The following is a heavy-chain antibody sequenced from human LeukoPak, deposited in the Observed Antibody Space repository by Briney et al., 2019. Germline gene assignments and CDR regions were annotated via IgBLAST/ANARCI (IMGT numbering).Heavy chain of an antibody. CDR2: INPNSGGT. Sequence: ASVNVSCKASGYTFTGYSMHWVRQAPGQGLEWMGCINPNSGGTNYAQKFQGRVTMTRDTSISTAYMELSRLRSDDTAVYYCARDSTGDQDWFDPWGQGTLVTVSS. V-gene: IGHV1-2*02. D-gene: IGHD7-27*01. CDR3: ARDSTGDQDWFDP. CDR1: GYTFTGYS. J-gene: IGHJ5*02.